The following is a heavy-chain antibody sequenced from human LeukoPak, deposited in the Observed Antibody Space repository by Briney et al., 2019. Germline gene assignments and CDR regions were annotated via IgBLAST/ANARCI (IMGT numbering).Heavy chain of an antibody. D-gene: IGHD5-18*01. CDR1: GGSFSGYY. J-gene: IGHJ4*02. CDR2: INHSGST. Sequence: SETLSLTCAVYGGSFSGYYWSWIRQPPGKGLEWIGEINHSGSTNYNPSLKSRVTISVDTSKNQFSLKLSSVTAAVTAVYYCARVSAMVIWGQGTLVTVSS. CDR3: ARVSAMVI. V-gene: IGHV4-34*01.